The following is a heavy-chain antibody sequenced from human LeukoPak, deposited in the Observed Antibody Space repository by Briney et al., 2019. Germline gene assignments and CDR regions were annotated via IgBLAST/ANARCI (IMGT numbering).Heavy chain of an antibody. J-gene: IGHJ3*02. CDR2: ISSSSSYI. CDR1: GFTFSSYS. V-gene: IGHV3-21*01. D-gene: IGHD6-19*01. Sequence: PGGSLRLSCAASGFTFSSYSMNWVRQAPGKGLEWVSSISSSSSYIYYADSVKGRFTISRDNAKNSLYLQMNSLRAEDTAVYYCARAYSSGWTDAFDIWGQGTMVTVSS. CDR3: ARAYSSGWTDAFDI.